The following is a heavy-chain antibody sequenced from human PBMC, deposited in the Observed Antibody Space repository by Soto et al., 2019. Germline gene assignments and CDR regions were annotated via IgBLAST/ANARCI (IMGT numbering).Heavy chain of an antibody. CDR3: ARPSSRELFDAFDI. CDR2: INSDGSST. D-gene: IGHD1-26*01. Sequence: GGSLRLSCAASGFTFSSYWMHWVRQAPGKGLVWVSRINSDGSSTSYADSVKGRFTISRDNAKNTLYLQMNSLRAEDTAVYYCARPSSRELFDAFDIWGQGTMVTVSS. J-gene: IGHJ3*02. CDR1: GFTFSSYW. V-gene: IGHV3-74*01.